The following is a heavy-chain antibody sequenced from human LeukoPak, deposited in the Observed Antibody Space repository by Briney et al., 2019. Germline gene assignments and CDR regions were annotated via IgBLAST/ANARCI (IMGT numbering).Heavy chain of an antibody. CDR1: GGSISSGGHY. V-gene: IGHV4-31*03. Sequence: PSETLSLTCTVSGGSISSGGHYWSWIRQHPGKGLEWIGYIYYTGNTYYNPSLKSRLTISLDTSKNQFSLKLSSVTAADTAVYYCARVGYVYNWFDPWGQGTLVTVSS. J-gene: IGHJ5*02. CDR3: ARVGYVYNWFDP. D-gene: IGHD3-16*01. CDR2: IYYTGNT.